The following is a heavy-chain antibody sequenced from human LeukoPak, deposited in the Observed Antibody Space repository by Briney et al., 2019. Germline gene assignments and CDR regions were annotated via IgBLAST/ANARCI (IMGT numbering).Heavy chain of an antibody. CDR3: ARRNYPYYFDY. Sequence: SETLSLTCTVSGGSINSRNNYWGRIRQPPGKGLEWIAIISDTGTTYYSPSLKSRLTISVDTSKNRFSLTLSSVTAADTAVYYCARRNYPYYFDYWGQGTLVTVSS. CDR2: ISDTGTT. D-gene: IGHD1-7*01. V-gene: IGHV4-39*01. J-gene: IGHJ4*02. CDR1: GGSINSRNNY.